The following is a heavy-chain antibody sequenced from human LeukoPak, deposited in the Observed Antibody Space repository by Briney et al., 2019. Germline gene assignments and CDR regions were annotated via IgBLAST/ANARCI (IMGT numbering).Heavy chain of an antibody. CDR1: GFXFTSYW. CDR2: IKQDGSEK. CDR3: ARDHSEPGVFFDS. V-gene: IGHV3-7*05. D-gene: IGHD1-14*01. Sequence: PGGSLRLSCAASGFXFTSYWIIWVRQAPGKGLKWVAKIKQDGSEKYYVDSVKGRFTISRDNAKNSLYLQMNSLRAEDTAVYYCARDHSEPGVFFDSWGQGTLVTVSS. J-gene: IGHJ4*02.